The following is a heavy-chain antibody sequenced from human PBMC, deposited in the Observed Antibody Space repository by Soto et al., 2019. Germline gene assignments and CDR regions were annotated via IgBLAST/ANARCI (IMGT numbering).Heavy chain of an antibody. D-gene: IGHD3-22*01. J-gene: IGHJ4*02. V-gene: IGHV4-39*02. CDR2: IYYIGST. CDR3: ARDYYESSGFDY. Sequence: LSLTCTVSGGSISSSSYYWGWIRQPPGTGLEWIGSIYYIGSTYYNPSLKSRITMSVDTSKNHFSLHLSSVTAADTAVYYCARDYYESSGFDYWGQGTLVTVSS. CDR1: GGSISSSSYY.